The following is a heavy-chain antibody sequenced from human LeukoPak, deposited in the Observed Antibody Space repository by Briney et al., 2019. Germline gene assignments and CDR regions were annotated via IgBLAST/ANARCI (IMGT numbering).Heavy chain of an antibody. Sequence: GGSLRLSCAASGFTFDDYGMSWVRQAPGKGLEWVSGINWNGGSTGYADSVKGRFTISRDNAKNSLYLQMNSLRAEDTAIYYCARDPTPRYCSGGSCYTHYGMDVWGQGTTVTVSS. CDR1: GFTFDDYG. V-gene: IGHV3-20*04. CDR2: INWNGGST. D-gene: IGHD2-15*01. J-gene: IGHJ6*02. CDR3: ARDPTPRYCSGGSCYTHYGMDV.